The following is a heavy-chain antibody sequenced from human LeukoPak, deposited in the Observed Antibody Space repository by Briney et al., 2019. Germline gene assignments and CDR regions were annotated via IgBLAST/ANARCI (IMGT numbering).Heavy chain of an antibody. Sequence: GASVKVSCKASGSTFNINGISWVRQAPGQGLNWMGWISGHNANTYYAQNLQGRVTMTTDTSTTTVYMELRSLTSDDTAVYYCARGGYGNYFDYWGQGTLVTVSS. V-gene: IGHV1-18*01. J-gene: IGHJ4*02. D-gene: IGHD5-12*01. CDR3: ARGGYGNYFDY. CDR1: GSTFNING. CDR2: ISGHNANT.